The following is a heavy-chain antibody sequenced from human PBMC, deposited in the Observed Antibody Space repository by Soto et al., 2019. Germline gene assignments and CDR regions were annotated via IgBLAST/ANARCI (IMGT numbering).Heavy chain of an antibody. D-gene: IGHD1-7*01. J-gene: IGHJ3*02. CDR1: GFTFSSYE. Sequence: GGSLRLSCAASGFTFSSYEMNWVRQAPGKGLEWVSYISSSGSTIYYADSVKGRFTISRDNAKNSLYLQMNSLRAEDTAVYYCARDATGTNTDDAFDIWGQGTMVTVSS. V-gene: IGHV3-48*03. CDR3: ARDATGTNTDDAFDI. CDR2: ISSSGSTI.